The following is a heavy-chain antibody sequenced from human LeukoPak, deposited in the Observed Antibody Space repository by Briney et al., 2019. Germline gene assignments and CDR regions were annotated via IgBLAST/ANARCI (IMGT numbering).Heavy chain of an antibody. CDR1: GFTFSSYA. CDR3: ARGWNTTPRSGFDI. Sequence: GGSLRLSCAASGFTFSSYAMSWVRQAPGKGLEWVSTISASGGSTYYATSVKGRFTISRDNVKNTLFLQMNSLGAEDTALYYCARGWNTTPRSGFDIWGLGAMVTVSS. J-gene: IGHJ3*02. V-gene: IGHV3-23*01. CDR2: ISASGGST. D-gene: IGHD1/OR15-1a*01.